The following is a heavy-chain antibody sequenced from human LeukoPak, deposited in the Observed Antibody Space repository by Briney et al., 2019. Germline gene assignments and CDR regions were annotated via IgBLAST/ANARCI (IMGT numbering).Heavy chain of an antibody. CDR3: ARANTPYDILTGYFYYYYYFMDV. CDR2: IKQDGSEK. D-gene: IGHD3-9*01. Sequence: AGGSLRLSCAASGFTFRNYGMHWVRQAPGKGLEWVANIKQDGSEKYYVDSVKGRFTISRDNANNSLYLQMNSLRAEDTAVYYCARANTPYDILTGYFYYYYYFMDVWGKGTTVTVSS. V-gene: IGHV3-7*01. J-gene: IGHJ6*03. CDR1: GFTFRNYG.